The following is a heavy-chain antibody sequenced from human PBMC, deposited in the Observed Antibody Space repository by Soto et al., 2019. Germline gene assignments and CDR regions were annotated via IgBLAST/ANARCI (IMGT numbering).Heavy chain of an antibody. CDR1: GFTFSSYG. D-gene: IGHD6-13*01. V-gene: IGHV3-33*01. CDR2: IWYDGSNK. CDR3: ASTPVGSWYLMY. Sequence: QVQLVESGGGVVQPGRSLRLSCAASGFTFSSYGMHWVRQAPGKGLEWVAVIWYDGSNKYYADSVKGRFTISRDNSKNTLYLQMTSLRAEDTAVYYCASTPVGSWYLMYWRQGTLVTVSS. J-gene: IGHJ4*02.